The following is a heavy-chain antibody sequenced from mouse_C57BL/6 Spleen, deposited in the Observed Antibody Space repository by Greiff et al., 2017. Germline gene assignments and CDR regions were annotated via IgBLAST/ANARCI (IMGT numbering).Heavy chain of an antibody. CDR2: INPNNGGT. J-gene: IGHJ4*01. D-gene: IGHD1-1*01. CDR3: ANPSITTVVAQRWAMDY. V-gene: IGHV1-26*01. Sequence: EVQLQQSGPELVKPGASVKISCKASGYTFTDYYMNWVKQSHGKSLEWIGDINPNNGGTSYNQKFKGKATLTVDKSSSTAYMGLRSLTSEDSAVYYCANPSITTVVAQRWAMDYWGQGTSVTVSS. CDR1: GYTFTDYY.